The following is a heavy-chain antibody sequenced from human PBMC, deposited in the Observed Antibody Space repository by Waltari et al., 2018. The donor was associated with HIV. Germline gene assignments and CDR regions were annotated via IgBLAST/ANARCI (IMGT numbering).Heavy chain of an antibody. CDR2: IYTSGST. V-gene: IGHV4-61*02. CDR1: GGSISSGSYY. CDR3: ARDRKGLLWFGENGEWFDP. D-gene: IGHD3-10*01. Sequence: QVQLQESGPGLVKPSQTLSLTCTVSGGSISSGSYYWSWIRQPAGKGLEWIGRIYTSGSTNYNPSLKSRVTISVDTSKNQFSLKLSSVTAADTAVYYCARDRKGLLWFGENGEWFDPWGQGTLVTVSS. J-gene: IGHJ5*02.